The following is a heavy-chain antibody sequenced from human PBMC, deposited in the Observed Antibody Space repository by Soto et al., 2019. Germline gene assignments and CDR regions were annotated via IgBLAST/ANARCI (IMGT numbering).Heavy chain of an antibody. V-gene: IGHV3-23*01. J-gene: IGHJ5*02. Sequence: RGSLGLSCAASGFTFSFYAMGWVRQAPGKGLEWVSAISGSGGSTYYADSVNGRFTISRDNSKNTLYLQMNSLRAEDTAVYYCAKDGGPDQYNWFDPWGQGTMVTVSS. D-gene: IGHD3-16*01. CDR3: AKDGGPDQYNWFDP. CDR1: GFTFSFYA. CDR2: ISGSGGST.